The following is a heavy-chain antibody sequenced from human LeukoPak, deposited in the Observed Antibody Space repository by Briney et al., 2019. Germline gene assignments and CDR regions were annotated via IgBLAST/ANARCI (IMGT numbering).Heavy chain of an antibody. CDR1: GGSIRSGTDY. Sequence: SETLSLTCTVSGGSIRSGTDYWSWIRQPAGKGLEWIGRIYMSGSTDYNPSFKSRVTMSVDTSKNQFSLKLSSVTAADTAVYYCARLAHYIAKAFDIWGQGTMVTVSS. V-gene: IGHV4-61*02. J-gene: IGHJ3*02. D-gene: IGHD2-2*02. CDR3: ARLAHYIAKAFDI. CDR2: IYMSGST.